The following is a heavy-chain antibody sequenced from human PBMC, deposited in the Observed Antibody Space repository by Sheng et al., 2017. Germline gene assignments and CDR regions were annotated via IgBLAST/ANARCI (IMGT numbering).Heavy chain of an antibody. CDR2: ISSSSSYI. D-gene: IGHD3-3*01. J-gene: IGHJ4*02. CDR3: AIGRRDYDFWNGYQNGASRSDY. Sequence: EVQLVESGGGLVKPGGSLRLSCAASGFTFSSYSMNWVRQAPGKGLEWVSSISSSSSYIYYADSVKGRFTISRDNAKNSLYLQMNSLRVEDTAVYYCAIGRRDYDFWNGYQNGASRSDYWGQGTLVTVSS. V-gene: IGHV3-21*01. CDR1: GFTFSSYS.